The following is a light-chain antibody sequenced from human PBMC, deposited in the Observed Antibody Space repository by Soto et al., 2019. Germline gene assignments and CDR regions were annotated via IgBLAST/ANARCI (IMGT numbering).Light chain of an antibody. Sequence: QSALTQPPSVSGAPGQSVTISCTWSSSNIGANSDVHWYQQLTGAAPKLLIYGNTNRPSGVSDRFSASKSGTSASLAITGLQAEDEADYYCQSYDNSLSGFYVFGTGTKVTVL. CDR3: QSYDNSLSGFYV. J-gene: IGLJ1*01. CDR2: GNT. V-gene: IGLV1-40*01. CDR1: SSNIGANSD.